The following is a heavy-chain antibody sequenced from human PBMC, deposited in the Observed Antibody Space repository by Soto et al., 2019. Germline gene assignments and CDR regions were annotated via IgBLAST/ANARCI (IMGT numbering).Heavy chain of an antibody. CDR2: IIPIVGTG. D-gene: IGHD2-2*01. V-gene: IGHV1-69*01. Sequence: QVQLVQSGAEVRKPGSSVTVSCKASGGTFSNYAISWVRQAPGQGLEWMGGIIPIVGTGSDAQKFQGRVTITADEPTTTAYMELSSLRFEDTAVYYCARVVIVVPTASTHYYYHLDVWGPGTTVTVSS. CDR3: ARVVIVVPTASTHYYYHLDV. CDR1: GGTFSNYA. J-gene: IGHJ6*02.